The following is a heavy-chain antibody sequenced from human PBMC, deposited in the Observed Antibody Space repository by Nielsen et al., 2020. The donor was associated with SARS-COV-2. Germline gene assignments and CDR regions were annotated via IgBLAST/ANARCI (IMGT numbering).Heavy chain of an antibody. CDR1: GYSFTSYW. CDR3: ARLAYSSGWYWISAFDI. D-gene: IGHD6-19*01. Sequence: GASLKISCKGSGYSFTSYWIGWVRQMPGKGLEWMGIIYPGDSDTRYSPSFQGQVTISADKSISTAYLQWSSLKASDTAMYYCARLAYSSGWYWISAFDIWGQGTMGTVSS. V-gene: IGHV5-51*01. CDR2: IYPGDSDT. J-gene: IGHJ3*02.